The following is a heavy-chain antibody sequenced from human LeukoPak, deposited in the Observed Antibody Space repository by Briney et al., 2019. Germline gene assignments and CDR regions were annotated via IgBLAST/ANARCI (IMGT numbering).Heavy chain of an antibody. CDR3: ARAEYYYGSGSPRRFDP. J-gene: IGHJ5*02. CDR2: MNPNSGNT. CDR1: GYTFTSYD. Sequence: ASVKVSCKASGYTFTSYDINWVRQATGQGLEWMGWMNPNSGNTGYAQKFQGRVTMTRNTSISTAYMELSSLRSEDTAVYYCARAEYYYGSGSPRRFDPWGQGTLVTVSS. V-gene: IGHV1-8*01. D-gene: IGHD3-10*01.